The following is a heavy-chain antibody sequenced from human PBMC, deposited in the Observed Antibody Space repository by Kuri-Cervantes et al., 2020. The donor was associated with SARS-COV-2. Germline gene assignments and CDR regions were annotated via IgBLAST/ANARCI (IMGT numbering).Heavy chain of an antibody. Sequence: ESLKISCTVSGGSISSSSYYWGWIRQPPGKGLEWIGSIYYSGSTNYNPSLKSRVTISVDTSKNQFSLKLSSVTAADTAVYYCAREVEGSDAFDIWGQGTMVTDSS. CDR2: IYYSGST. CDR1: GGSISSSSYY. V-gene: IGHV4-39*07. J-gene: IGHJ3*02. CDR3: AREVEGSDAFDI.